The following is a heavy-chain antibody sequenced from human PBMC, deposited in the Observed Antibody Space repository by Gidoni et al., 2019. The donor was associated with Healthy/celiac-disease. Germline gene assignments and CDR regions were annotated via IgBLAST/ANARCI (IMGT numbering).Heavy chain of an antibody. CDR1: GGSISSRSYY. V-gene: IGHV4-39*01. Sequence: QLQLQESGPGLVKPSETLSLTCTVSGGSISSRSYYWGWLRQPPGKGLEWIGSIYYSGSTYYHPSLKSRVTISVDTSKNQFSLKLSSVTAADTAVYYCARHRITIFGVVFPTNWFDPWGQGTLVTVSS. CDR2: IYYSGST. D-gene: IGHD3-3*01. J-gene: IGHJ5*02. CDR3: ARHRITIFGVVFPTNWFDP.